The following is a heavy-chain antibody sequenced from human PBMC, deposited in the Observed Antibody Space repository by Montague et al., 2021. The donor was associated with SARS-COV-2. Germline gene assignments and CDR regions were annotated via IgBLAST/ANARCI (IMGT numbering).Heavy chain of an antibody. V-gene: IGHV4-39*01. J-gene: IGHJ5*02. CDR3: ARGLYNWNYEHWFDT. Sequence: SETLSLTCTVSGGSVGSSHYYWAWIRQPPGKGLEWIGTIYYSGSTYYNPSPRSRVTIDVDASTNQFSLKLHSATAADTAVYFCARGLYNWNYEHWFDTWGQGTLVTVSS. CDR1: GGSVGSSHYY. D-gene: IGHD1-7*01. CDR2: IYYSGST.